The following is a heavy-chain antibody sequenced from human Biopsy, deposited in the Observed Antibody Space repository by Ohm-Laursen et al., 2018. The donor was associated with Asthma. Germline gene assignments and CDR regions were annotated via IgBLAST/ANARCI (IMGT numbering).Heavy chain of an antibody. J-gene: IGHJ4*02. Sequence: GGSVYLSCKASDCIYRRYYISWVRQAPVQGLEWMGWISVHKGDTKYAQKFQGRVSLTTDTSPGTSYMDLRSLRSDDSAVYFCGLGKGGDQHTMVPLYSWGQGTLVTVSS. CDR3: GLGKGGDQHTMVPLYS. CDR2: ISVHKGDT. D-gene: IGHD7-27*01. V-gene: IGHV1-18*01. CDR1: DCIYRRYY.